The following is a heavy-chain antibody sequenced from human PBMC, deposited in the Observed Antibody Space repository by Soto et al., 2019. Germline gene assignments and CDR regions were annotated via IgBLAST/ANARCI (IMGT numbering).Heavy chain of an antibody. CDR3: ATRLTVPYYDSSGYYYVQFDY. V-gene: IGHV1-24*01. D-gene: IGHD3-22*01. CDR1: GYTLTELS. CDR2: FDPEDGET. J-gene: IGHJ4*01. Sequence: ASVKVSCKVSGYTLTELSMHWVRQAPGKGLEWMGGFDPEDGETIYAQKFQGRVTMTEDTSTDTAYMELSSLRSEDTAMYYCATRLTVPYYDSSGYYYVQFDYWG.